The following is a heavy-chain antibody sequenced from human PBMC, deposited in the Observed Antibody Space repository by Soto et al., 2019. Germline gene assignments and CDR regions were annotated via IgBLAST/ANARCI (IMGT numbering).Heavy chain of an antibody. CDR2: VYYSGST. CDR3: ARGEISADALRGYYLDY. Sequence: SETLSLTCTVSGGSISSYYWTWIRQPPGKGLEWIGYVYYSGSTNYNPSLKSRVTISVDVSENQFSLKLTSVTAADTAVYYCARGEISADALRGYYLDYWGQGTLVTVSS. J-gene: IGHJ4*02. CDR1: GGSISSYY. V-gene: IGHV4-59*01. D-gene: IGHD6-13*01.